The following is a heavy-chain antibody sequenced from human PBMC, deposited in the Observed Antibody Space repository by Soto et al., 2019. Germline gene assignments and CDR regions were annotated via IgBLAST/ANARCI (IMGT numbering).Heavy chain of an antibody. D-gene: IGHD3-10*01. CDR3: ARRVGAFDI. CDR1: GGSISSYY. V-gene: IGHV4-59*01. J-gene: IGHJ3*02. Sequence: QVQLQESGPGLVKPSETLSLTCTVPGGSISSYYWSWIRQPPGKGLEWIGYIYYSGSTNYNPSLKSLVTISLDTSKNQFSLKLSSVTAADSAVYYCARRVGAFDIWGQGTMVTVSS. CDR2: IYYSGST.